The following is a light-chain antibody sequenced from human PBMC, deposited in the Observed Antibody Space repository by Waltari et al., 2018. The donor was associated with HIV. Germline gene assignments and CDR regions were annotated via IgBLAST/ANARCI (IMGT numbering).Light chain of an antibody. V-gene: IGLV7-46*01. J-gene: IGLJ3*02. CDR2: DTS. Sequence: QAVVTQEPSLTVSPGGTVTLTCGSSHGAVTSAHYPYWFQQKPGQAPRTLISDTSDQHSWTPARFSGSLLGGKAALTLSGAQPEDEAEYYCLLSYNGARNWVFGGGTKLTVL. CDR1: HGAVTSAHY. CDR3: LLSYNGARNWV.